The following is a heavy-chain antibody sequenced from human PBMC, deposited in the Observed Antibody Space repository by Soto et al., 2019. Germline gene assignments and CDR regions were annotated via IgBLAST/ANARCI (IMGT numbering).Heavy chain of an antibody. Sequence: GESLKISCKGSGYSFTSYWIGWVRQMPGKGLEWMGIIYPGDSDTRYSPSFQGQVTISADKSISTAYLQWSSLKASDTAMYYCARRSATTPAYYFVMDVWGQGTTGTVSS. CDR1: GYSFTSYW. V-gene: IGHV5-51*01. D-gene: IGHD1-26*01. CDR2: IYPGDSDT. CDR3: ARRSATTPAYYFVMDV. J-gene: IGHJ6*02.